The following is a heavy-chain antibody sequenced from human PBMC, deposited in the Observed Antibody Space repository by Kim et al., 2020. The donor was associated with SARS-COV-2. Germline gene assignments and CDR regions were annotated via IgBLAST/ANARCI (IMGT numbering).Heavy chain of an antibody. CDR3: ARREGAGSGNYYSFDY. J-gene: IGHJ4*02. Sequence: YFQGQVTISADKSISTAYLQWSSLKASDTAMYYCARREGAGSGNYYSFDYWGQGTLVTVSS. V-gene: IGHV5-51*01. D-gene: IGHD3-10*01.